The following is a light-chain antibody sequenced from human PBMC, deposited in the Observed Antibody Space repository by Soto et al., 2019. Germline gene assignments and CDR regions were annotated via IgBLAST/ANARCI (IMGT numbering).Light chain of an antibody. CDR2: LGS. V-gene: IGKV2-28*01. CDR3: MQALQTPYT. J-gene: IGKJ2*01. Sequence: DIVMTQSPLSLPVTPGEPASISCRSSQSLLHSNGYKYLDWYLQKPGQSPQLLIYLGSNRASGVPDRFSGSGSGTDFTLKISRVEAEDVGVYYCMQALQTPYTFGQGTKLE. CDR1: QSLLHSNGYKY.